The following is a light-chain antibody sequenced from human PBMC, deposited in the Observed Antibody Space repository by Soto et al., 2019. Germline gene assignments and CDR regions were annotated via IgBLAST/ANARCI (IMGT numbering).Light chain of an antibody. Sequence: IVLTLSPCTLSLSQGERATLSCRASHSVTSRYLAWYQQKPGQAPRLLIFAASIRDTGIPDRLSGSGSGTDFTLTISRRESEDFAVYYCQQYGSSPGTFGQGTKVDIK. CDR1: HSVTSRY. CDR2: AAS. J-gene: IGKJ1*01. CDR3: QQYGSSPGT. V-gene: IGKV3-20*01.